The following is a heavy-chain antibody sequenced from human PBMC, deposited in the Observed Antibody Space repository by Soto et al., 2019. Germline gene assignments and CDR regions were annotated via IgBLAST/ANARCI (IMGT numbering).Heavy chain of an antibody. V-gene: IGHV1-2*04. Sequence: ASVKVSCKASGYTFTGYYLHWVRQAPGQGLEWMGWINPSSGCANIAQKFQGWVTMTRDTSIDTAYMELTRLRSDDTAVYYCARDAAMGDYYHYGMDVWGQGTPVTVSS. J-gene: IGHJ6*02. CDR2: INPSSGCA. CDR1: GYTFTGYY. CDR3: ARDAAMGDYYHYGMDV. D-gene: IGHD5-18*01.